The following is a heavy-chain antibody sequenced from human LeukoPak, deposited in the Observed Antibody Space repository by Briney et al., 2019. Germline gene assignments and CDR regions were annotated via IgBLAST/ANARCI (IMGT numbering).Heavy chain of an antibody. CDR1: GFTFSSYS. J-gene: IGHJ6*03. Sequence: PGGSLRLSCAASGFTFSSYSMNWVRQAPGKGLEWVSSISSSSSYIYYADSVKGRFTISRDNAKNSLYLQMNSLRAEDTAVYYCARGPYCSSTSCSPAYYYYMDVWGKGTTVTVSS. CDR3: ARGPYCSSTSCSPAYYYYMDV. CDR2: ISSSSSYI. D-gene: IGHD2-2*01. V-gene: IGHV3-21*01.